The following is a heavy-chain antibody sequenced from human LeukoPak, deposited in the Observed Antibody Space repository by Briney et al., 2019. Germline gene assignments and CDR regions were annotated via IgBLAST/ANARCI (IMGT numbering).Heavy chain of an antibody. D-gene: IGHD5-12*01. J-gene: IGHJ3*02. CDR2: ISGSGGST. CDR1: GFTFSSYA. CDR3: AKVLLPPSGYARWYAFDI. V-gene: IGHV3-23*01. Sequence: PGGSLRLSCAASGFTFSSYAMSWVRQAPGKGLEWVSAISGSGGSTYYADSVKGRFTISRDNSKNTLYLQMNSLRAEDTAVYYCAKVLLPPSGYARWYAFDIWGQGTMVTVSS.